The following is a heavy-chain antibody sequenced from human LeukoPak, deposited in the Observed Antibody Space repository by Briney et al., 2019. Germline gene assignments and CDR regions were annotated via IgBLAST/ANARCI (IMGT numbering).Heavy chain of an antibody. Sequence: SETLSLTCTVSGGSISSGDYYWSWIRQPPGKGLEWIGYIYYSGSTYYNPSLKSRVTIPVDTSKNQFSLKLSSVTAADTAVYYCAREGGSQQLVIDYWGQGTLVTVSS. CDR3: AREGGSQQLVIDY. V-gene: IGHV4-30-4*01. CDR1: GGSISSGDYY. D-gene: IGHD6-13*01. CDR2: IYYSGST. J-gene: IGHJ4*02.